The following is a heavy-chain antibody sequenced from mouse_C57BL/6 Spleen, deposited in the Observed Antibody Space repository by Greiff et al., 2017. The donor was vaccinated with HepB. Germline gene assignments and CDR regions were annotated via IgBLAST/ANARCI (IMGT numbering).Heavy chain of an antibody. V-gene: IGHV3-6*01. CDR1: GYSITSGYY. J-gene: IGHJ1*03. CDR2: ISYDGSN. D-gene: IGHD3-3*01. Sequence: EVKLQESGPGLVKPSQSLSLTCSVTGYSITSGYYWNWIRQFPGNKLEWMGYISYDGSNNYNPSLKNRISITRDTSKNQFFLKLNSVTTEDTATYYCAREWGRYFDVWGTGTTVTVSS. CDR3: AREWGRYFDV.